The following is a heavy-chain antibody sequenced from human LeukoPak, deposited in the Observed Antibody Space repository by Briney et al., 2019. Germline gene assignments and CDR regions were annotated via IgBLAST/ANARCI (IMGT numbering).Heavy chain of an antibody. CDR1: GFTFSTYA. J-gene: IGHJ4*02. CDR2: ISDSGDTT. V-gene: IGHV3-23*01. D-gene: IGHD3-3*01. CDR3: AKAVRTYYDFWSGYCGY. Sequence: GGSLRLSCAASGFTFSTYAMNWVRQAPGKGLEWVSLISDSGDTTYYADSVKGRFTISRDNSKNTLYLQMNSLRAEDTAVYYCAKAVRTYYDFWSGYCGYWGQGTLVTVSS.